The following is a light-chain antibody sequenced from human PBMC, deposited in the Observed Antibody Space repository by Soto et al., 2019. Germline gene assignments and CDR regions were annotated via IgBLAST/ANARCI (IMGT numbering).Light chain of an antibody. J-gene: IGLJ1*01. Sequence: QSVLTQPPSASGTPGQRVTISCSGSSSNIGRNTVNWYQQLPGTAHKLLIFSNDQRPSGVPARFSGSKSGTSASLAISGLQSEDEADYYCAAWDDSLNGDNYVFGTGTKLTVL. CDR2: SND. CDR3: AAWDDSLNGDNYV. V-gene: IGLV1-44*01. CDR1: SSNIGRNT.